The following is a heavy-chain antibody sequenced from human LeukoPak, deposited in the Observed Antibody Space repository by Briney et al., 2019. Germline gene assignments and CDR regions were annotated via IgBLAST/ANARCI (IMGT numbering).Heavy chain of an antibody. V-gene: IGHV4-38-2*02. CDR1: GYSISSGYY. Sequence: SETLSLTCTVSGYSISSGYYWGWIRQPPGKGLEWIGSIYHSGSTYYNPSLKSRVTISVDTSKNQFSLKLSSVTAADTAVYYCARALYSNYYYYYMDVWGKGTTVTVSS. CDR2: IYHSGST. CDR3: ARALYSNYYYYYMDV. J-gene: IGHJ6*03. D-gene: IGHD4-11*01.